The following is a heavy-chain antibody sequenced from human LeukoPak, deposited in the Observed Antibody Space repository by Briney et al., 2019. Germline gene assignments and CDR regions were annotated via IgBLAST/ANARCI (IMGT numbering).Heavy chain of an antibody. CDR1: GFTFSSYG. CDR3: AKGTGMDV. J-gene: IGHJ6*04. V-gene: IGHV3-30*18. CDR2: ISYDGNNE. Sequence: GGSLRLSCAGSGFTFSSYGMHWVRQAPGKRLEWVAVISYDGNNEYYADSVKGRFTISRDNSKNTLYLQMNSLRAEDTAVYYCAKGTGMDVWGKGTTVTVSS.